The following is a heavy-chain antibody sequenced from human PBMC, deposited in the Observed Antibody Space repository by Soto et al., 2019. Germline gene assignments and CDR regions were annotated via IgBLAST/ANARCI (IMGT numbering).Heavy chain of an antibody. Sequence: QVQLVQSGAEVKKPGASVKVSCKASGYTFTSYDINWVRQATGQGLEWMGWMNPNSGNTGYAQKFQGRVTMTRNTSISTTYMELSSLRSEDTAVYYCARERSAAGTGWFDPWGQGTLVTVSS. CDR3: ARERSAAGTGWFDP. CDR1: GYTFTSYD. CDR2: MNPNSGNT. J-gene: IGHJ5*02. V-gene: IGHV1-8*01. D-gene: IGHD6-13*01.